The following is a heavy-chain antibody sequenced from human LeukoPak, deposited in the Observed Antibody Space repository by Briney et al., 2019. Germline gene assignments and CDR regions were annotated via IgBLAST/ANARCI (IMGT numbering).Heavy chain of an antibody. V-gene: IGHV3-48*03. J-gene: IGHJ4*02. CDR2: ISSSGSTI. CDR3: AREGGRDGYNDY. D-gene: IGHD5-24*01. Sequence: GGSLRLSCAASGFTFSSYEMNWVRQAPGKGREWVSYISSSGSTIYYADSVKGRFTISRDNAKNSLYLQMNSLRAEDTAVYYCAREGGRDGYNDYWGQGTLVTVSS. CDR1: GFTFSSYE.